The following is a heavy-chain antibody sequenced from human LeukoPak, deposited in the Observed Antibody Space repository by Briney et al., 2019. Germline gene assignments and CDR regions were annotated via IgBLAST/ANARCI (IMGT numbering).Heavy chain of an antibody. J-gene: IGHJ3*01. Sequence: GGSLRLSCVASGFTVSSNYMSWVRQAPGKGLEWVSSISGNSIYIYYADAVKGRFTISRDNTNNSLYLQMNSLSAEDTGVYFCARGYDFWSGDYPSGWGQGTMVTVSS. CDR1: GFTVSSNY. V-gene: IGHV3-21*04. CDR3: ARGYDFWSGDYPSG. D-gene: IGHD3-3*01. CDR2: ISGNSIYI.